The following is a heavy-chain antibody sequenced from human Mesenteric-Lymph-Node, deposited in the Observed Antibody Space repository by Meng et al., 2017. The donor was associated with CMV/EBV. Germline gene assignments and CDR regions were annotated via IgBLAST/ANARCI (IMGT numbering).Heavy chain of an antibody. CDR1: GFTFSSCA. J-gene: IGHJ4*02. Sequence: GESLKISCAASGFTFSSCAMHWVRQAPGKGLEYVSAISSDGGGTYYADSAKDRFTISRDNSKNTLYLQMGSLRVEDMAMYYCARRSCSDTSCYSGFDYWGQGTLVTVSS. D-gene: IGHD2-2*01. CDR3: ARRSCSDTSCYSGFDY. CDR2: ISSDGGGT. V-gene: IGHV3-64*02.